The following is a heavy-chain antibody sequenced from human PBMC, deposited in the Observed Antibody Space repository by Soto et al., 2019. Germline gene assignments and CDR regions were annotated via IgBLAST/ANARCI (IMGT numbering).Heavy chain of an antibody. Sequence: SETLSLTCTVSGGSISSGDYYWSWIRQPPGKGLEWIGYIYYSGGTYYNPSLKSRVTISVDTSKSQFSLKLSSVTAADTAVYYCARGGSITGSTGHGYWGQGPLVTVSS. D-gene: IGHD1-7*01. J-gene: IGHJ4*02. CDR2: IYYSGGT. CDR1: GGSISSGDYY. V-gene: IGHV4-30-4*01. CDR3: ARGGSITGSTGHGY.